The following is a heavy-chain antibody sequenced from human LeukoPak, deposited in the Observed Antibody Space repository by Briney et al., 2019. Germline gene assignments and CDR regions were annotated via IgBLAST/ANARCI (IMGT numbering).Heavy chain of an antibody. V-gene: IGHV4-38-2*02. D-gene: IGHD2-2*01. J-gene: IGHJ6*03. Sequence: SETLSLTCTVSGYSISSGYYWGWIRQPPGKGLEWIGSIYHSGSTNYNPSLKSRVTISVDTSKNQFSLKLSSLTAADTAVYYCAREMGYQLPNYYYYYYMDVWGKGTTVTISS. CDR1: GYSISSGYY. CDR3: AREMGYQLPNYYYYYYMDV. CDR2: IYHSGST.